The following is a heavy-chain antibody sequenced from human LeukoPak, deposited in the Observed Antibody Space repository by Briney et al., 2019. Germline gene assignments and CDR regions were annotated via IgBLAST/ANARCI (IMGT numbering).Heavy chain of an antibody. CDR3: ARGRTGRSSGWYYYGMDV. Sequence: PGGSLRLSCAASGFTFDDYGMSWVRHAPGKGLEWVSGINWNGGSTLYADSVKGRFSISRDSATNSLYLQMNSLRAEDTALYYCARGRTGRSSGWYYYGMDVWGQGTTVTVSS. D-gene: IGHD6-19*01. CDR1: GFTFDDYG. J-gene: IGHJ6*02. V-gene: IGHV3-20*04. CDR2: INWNGGST.